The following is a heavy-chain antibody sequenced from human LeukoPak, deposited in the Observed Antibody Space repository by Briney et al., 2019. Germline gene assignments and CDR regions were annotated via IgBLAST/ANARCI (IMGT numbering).Heavy chain of an antibody. CDR3: ATPGDGQQLVPAY. CDR2: INAGNGNT. V-gene: IGHV1-3*01. D-gene: IGHD6-13*01. J-gene: IGHJ4*02. Sequence: GASVKVSCKASGYTFTSYAMHWVRQAPGQRLEWMGWINAGNGNTKYSQKFQGRVTITRDTSPSTAYMELSSLRSEDTAVYYCATPGDGQQLVPAYWGQGTLVTVSS. CDR1: GYTFTSYA.